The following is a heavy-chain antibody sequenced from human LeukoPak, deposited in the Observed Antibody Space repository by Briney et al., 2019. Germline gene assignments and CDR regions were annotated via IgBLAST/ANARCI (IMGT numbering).Heavy chain of an antibody. D-gene: IGHD5-12*01. Sequence: GASVKVSCKASGYTFTGYYMHWVRQAPGQGLEWMGWINPNSGGTNYAQKFQGGVTMTRDTSISTAYMELSRLRSDDTAVYYCAKRGYSGYGTGDAFDIWGQGTMVTVSS. CDR3: AKRGYSGYGTGDAFDI. J-gene: IGHJ3*02. V-gene: IGHV1-2*02. CDR2: INPNSGGT. CDR1: GYTFTGYY.